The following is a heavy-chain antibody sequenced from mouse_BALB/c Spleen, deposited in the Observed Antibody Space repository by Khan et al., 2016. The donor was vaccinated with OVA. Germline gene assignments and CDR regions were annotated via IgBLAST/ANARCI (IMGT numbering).Heavy chain of an antibody. Sequence: VQLKQSGAELGRPGSSVKLSCKTSGFTFTSYGIKWVKQRPGQGLEWIGYIYPGNGYTVYNEKFQGKATLTSDTSSSTAYMQLRSLTSEDSAIYFGAAAYYRNYFDFWGQGTTRTVSS. CDR3: AAAYYRNYFDF. D-gene: IGHD2-14*01. CDR1: GFTFTSYG. V-gene: IGHV1S134*01. J-gene: IGHJ2*01. CDR2: IYPGNGYT.